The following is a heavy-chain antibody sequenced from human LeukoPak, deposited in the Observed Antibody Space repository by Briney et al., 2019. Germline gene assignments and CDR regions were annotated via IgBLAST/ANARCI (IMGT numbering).Heavy chain of an antibody. CDR3: AKHHRMAARLVYFVY. V-gene: IGHV3-23*01. CDR2: ISGSGAGT. D-gene: IGHD6-6*01. Sequence: GESLRLSCAASGFTFSSYAMSWVRQAPGKGLEWVSTISGSGAGTYYADSVKGRFTISRDNSKNTLYLQMNSLRVEDTAVYYCAKHHRMAARLVYFVYWGQGTLVTVSS. J-gene: IGHJ4*02. CDR1: GFTFSSYA.